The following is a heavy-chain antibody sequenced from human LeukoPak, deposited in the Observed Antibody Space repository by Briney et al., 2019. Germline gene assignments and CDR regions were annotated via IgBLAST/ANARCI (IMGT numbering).Heavy chain of an antibody. CDR3: AKDRCSNGIGRYYYYMEV. V-gene: IGHV3-30*02. D-gene: IGHD2-8*01. Sequence: GGSLRLSCAASAFTFSSYGMHWVRQAPGKGLEWVAYIQYDRTNEQYAHSVKGRFRISRDNSNNILYLQMNSLRTEDTAVYYCAKDRCSNGIGRYYYYMEVWGKGTTVTISS. CDR1: AFTFSSYG. J-gene: IGHJ6*03. CDR2: IQYDRTNE.